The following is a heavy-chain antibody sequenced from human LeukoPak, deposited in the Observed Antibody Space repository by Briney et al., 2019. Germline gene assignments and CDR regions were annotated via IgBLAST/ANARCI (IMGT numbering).Heavy chain of an antibody. CDR1: GFTFSNYV. D-gene: IGHD4-17*01. Sequence: GGSLRLSYAASGFTFSNYVMHWVRQAPGRGLEWVAVISYDGTNTYYADSVKGRFTISRDNSKNTLYLRMNSLRAEDTAVYYCAKDPSGLYGDLDYWGQGTLVTISS. V-gene: IGHV3-30*18. J-gene: IGHJ4*02. CDR3: AKDPSGLYGDLDY. CDR2: ISYDGTNT.